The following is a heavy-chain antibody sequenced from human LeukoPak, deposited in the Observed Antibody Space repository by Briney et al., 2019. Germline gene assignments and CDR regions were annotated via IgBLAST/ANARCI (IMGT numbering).Heavy chain of an antibody. CDR3: ARSSIRSSGIIVY. V-gene: IGHV1-2*02. D-gene: IGHD3-10*01. J-gene: IGHJ4*02. CDR2: INPNSGGT. Sequence: ASVKVSCKASGYTFTGYYMHWVRQAPGQGLEWMGWINPNSGGTNYAQKFQGRVTMTRDTSISTAYMELSRLRSDDTAVYYCARSSIRSSGIIVYWGQGTLVTVSS. CDR1: GYTFTGYY.